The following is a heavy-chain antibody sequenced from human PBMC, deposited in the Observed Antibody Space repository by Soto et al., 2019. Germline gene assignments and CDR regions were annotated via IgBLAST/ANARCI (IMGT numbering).Heavy chain of an antibody. CDR2: VYYTGST. V-gene: IGHV4-59*12. CDR3: ATYDSSGSNWFDP. CDR1: GDPISGNY. Sequence: PSETLSLTCTVSGDPISGNYWSWIRQPPGKRPEWIGYVYYTGSTNYNPSLKSRVTISVDTSKNQFSLKLSSVTAADTAVYYCATYDSSGSNWFDPWGQGTRVTVSS. D-gene: IGHD3-22*01. J-gene: IGHJ5*02.